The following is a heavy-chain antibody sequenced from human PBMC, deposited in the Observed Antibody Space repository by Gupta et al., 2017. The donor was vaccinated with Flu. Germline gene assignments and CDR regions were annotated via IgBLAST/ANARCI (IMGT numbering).Heavy chain of an antibody. V-gene: IGHV1-69*01. CDR3: ARDEPCGGDCYYLDI. CDR1: GGTFSSST. J-gene: IGHJ4*02. Sequence: HVQLVQSGAEVKKPGSSVKVSCKASGGTFSSSTFNWLRRAPGQGLEWMGDILPVLGSTKYAQRFRGRVTISADESTSAVYMELSSLRFDDTAVFYCARDEPCGGDCYYLDIWGQGTPVTVSS. CDR2: ILPVLGST. D-gene: IGHD2-21*02.